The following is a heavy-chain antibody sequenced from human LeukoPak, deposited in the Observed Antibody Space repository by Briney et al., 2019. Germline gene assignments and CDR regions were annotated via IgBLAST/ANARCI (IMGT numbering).Heavy chain of an antibody. Sequence: ASVKVSCKASGYTFSDYFMHWVRQAPGQGLEWMGWINPKTGGITYAQNFQGRVTMTRDMSITTAYMDLSRLRSDDTAVYYCTRAFEYGWFDPRGQGTLVIVSS. V-gene: IGHV1-2*02. CDR2: INPKTGGI. CDR3: TRAFEYGWFDP. CDR1: GYTFSDYF. J-gene: IGHJ5*02. D-gene: IGHD4-17*01.